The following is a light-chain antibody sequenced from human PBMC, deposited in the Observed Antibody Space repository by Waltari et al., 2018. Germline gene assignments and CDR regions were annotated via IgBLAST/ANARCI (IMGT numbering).Light chain of an antibody. Sequence: DIVMTQSPDSLAVSLGERATINCKSSQSVLYSPNNKNDLAWYQQKPGQPPKLLSYWASTLESGVPDRFSGSGSGTDFTLTISSLQAEDVAVYYCHQYHDIPLTFGGGTKVEI. CDR1: QSVLYSPNNKND. CDR3: HQYHDIPLT. V-gene: IGKV4-1*01. J-gene: IGKJ4*01. CDR2: WAS.